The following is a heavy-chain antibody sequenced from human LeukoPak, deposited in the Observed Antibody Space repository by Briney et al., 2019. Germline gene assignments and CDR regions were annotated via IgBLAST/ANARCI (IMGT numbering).Heavy chain of an antibody. D-gene: IGHD6-25*01. J-gene: IGHJ5*02. CDR2: INPSGGST. Sequence: ASVKVSCKASGYTFTSYYMHWVRQAPGQGLEWMGIINPSGGSTSYAQKFQGRVTMIRDMSTSTVYMELSSLRSEDTAVYYCARVKGSPAGFDPWGQGTLVTVSS. CDR1: GYTFTSYY. CDR3: ARVKGSPAGFDP. V-gene: IGHV1-46*01.